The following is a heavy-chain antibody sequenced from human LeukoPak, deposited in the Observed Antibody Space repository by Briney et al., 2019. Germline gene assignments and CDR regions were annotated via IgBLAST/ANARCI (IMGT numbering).Heavy chain of an antibody. CDR3: ATADWESFYFDS. V-gene: IGHV4-31*03. CDR1: GGSVSSGGNY. J-gene: IGHJ4*02. Sequence: SETLSLTCTVSGGSVSSGGNYWNWIRQHPGKGLEWIGFTSYSEGTYYNPSLMSRITISVDISQNQFSLKMRDVTAADTAVYFCATADWESFYFDSWGQGALVAGSS. D-gene: IGHD1-26*01. CDR2: TSYSEGT.